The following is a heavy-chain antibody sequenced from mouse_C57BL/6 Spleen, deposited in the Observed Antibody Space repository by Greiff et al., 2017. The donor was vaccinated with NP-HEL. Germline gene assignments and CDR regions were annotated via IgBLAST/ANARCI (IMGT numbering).Heavy chain of an antibody. D-gene: IGHD2-3*01. CDR1: GYTFTSYW. CDR3: AIDGGDGYYGFAY. J-gene: IGHJ3*01. V-gene: IGHV1-74*01. Sequence: QVQLQQPGAELVKPGASVKVSCKASGYTFTSYWMHWVKQRPGQGLEWIGRIHPSDSDTNYNQKFKGKATLTVDKSYSTAYMQLSSLTSEDSAVYYCAIDGGDGYYGFAYWGQGTLVTVSA. CDR2: IHPSDSDT.